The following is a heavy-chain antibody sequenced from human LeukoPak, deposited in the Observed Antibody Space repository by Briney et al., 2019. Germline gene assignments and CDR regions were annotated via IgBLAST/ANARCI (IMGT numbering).Heavy chain of an antibody. CDR2: ISYDGSNK. CDR1: GFTFSSYG. D-gene: IGHD3-22*01. CDR3: AKDRGTYYYDSSGYYPDY. Sequence: PGGSLRLSCAASGFTFSSYGMHWVRQAPGKGRGWVADISYDGSNKYYADSVKGRFTISRDNSKNTLYLQMNSLRAEDTAVYYCAKDRGTYYYDSSGYYPDYWGQGTLVTVSS. J-gene: IGHJ4*02. V-gene: IGHV3-30*18.